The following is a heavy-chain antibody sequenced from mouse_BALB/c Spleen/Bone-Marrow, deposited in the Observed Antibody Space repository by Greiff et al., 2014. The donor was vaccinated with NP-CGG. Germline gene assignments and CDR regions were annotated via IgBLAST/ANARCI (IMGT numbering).Heavy chain of an antibody. CDR3: SRITTATGAMDY. CDR1: GFSLTSYG. CDR2: IWADGST. V-gene: IGHV2-9*02. J-gene: IGHJ4*01. Sequence: VQLQQSGPGLVAPSQSLSITCTVSGFSLTSYGVHWVRQPPGKGLEWLGVIWADGSTNYNSALMSRLSISKDNSKSQVFLKMNSLHTDDTAMYYCSRITTATGAMDYWGQGTSVTVSS. D-gene: IGHD1-2*01.